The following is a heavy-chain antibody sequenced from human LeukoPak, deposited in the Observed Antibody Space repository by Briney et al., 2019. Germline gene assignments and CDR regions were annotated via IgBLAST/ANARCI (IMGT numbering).Heavy chain of an antibody. CDR1: GFTFIGYY. CDR3: AREKGSRYCSGGSCYSYAFEI. D-gene: IGHD2-15*01. Sequence: ASVKVSCKASGFTFIGYYMHWVRQAPGQGLEWMGWINPNSGGTTYAQKFQGRVTMTRDKPISTAYMELSRLKSGDTAVYYCAREKGSRYCSGGSCYSYAFEIWGQGTLVTVSS. J-gene: IGHJ3*02. CDR2: INPNSGGT. V-gene: IGHV1-2*02.